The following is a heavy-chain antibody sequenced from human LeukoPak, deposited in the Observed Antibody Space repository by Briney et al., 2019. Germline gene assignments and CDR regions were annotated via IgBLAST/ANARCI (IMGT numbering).Heavy chain of an antibody. Sequence: SETLSLTCSVSGGSISSRNHYWGWIRQPPGKGLEWIGSIFYTGNTYYSPSLRSRVTMSVDTSKNHFSLNLSSVTAADMAVYYCSRHVNTFDYWGQGALVTVSS. J-gene: IGHJ4*02. CDR2: IFYTGNT. CDR1: GGSISSRNHY. V-gene: IGHV4-39*01. CDR3: SRHVNTFDY.